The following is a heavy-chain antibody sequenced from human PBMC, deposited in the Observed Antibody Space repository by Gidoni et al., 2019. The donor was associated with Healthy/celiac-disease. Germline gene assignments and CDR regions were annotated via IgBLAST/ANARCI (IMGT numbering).Heavy chain of an antibody. V-gene: IGHV1-69*12. J-gene: IGHJ5*02. CDR1: GATFSSYA. Sequence: QLVPSVAAVQTPGCSVKLSCKASGATFSSYAISWVRPAPGQGLEWMGGIIPIFGTANYAKKGKGRVTITADESTRTAYMELSRLRSEDTAVYYWAREPYGDYVSWFDPGGQGTLVTVSS. CDR2: IIPIFGTA. CDR3: AREPYGDYVSWFDP. D-gene: IGHD4-17*01.